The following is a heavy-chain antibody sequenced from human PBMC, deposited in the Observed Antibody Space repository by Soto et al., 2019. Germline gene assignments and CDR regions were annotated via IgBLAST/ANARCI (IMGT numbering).Heavy chain of an antibody. J-gene: IGHJ4*02. CDR3: AREGIAVAGYYFDY. Sequence: EVQLVESGGGLVKPGGSLRLSCAAPGFTFSSYSMNWVRQAPGKGLEWVSSISSSSSYIYYADSVKGRFTISRDNAKNSLYLQMNSLRAEDTAVYYCAREGIAVAGYYFDYWGQGTLVTVSS. V-gene: IGHV3-21*01. D-gene: IGHD6-19*01. CDR2: ISSSSSYI. CDR1: GFTFSSYS.